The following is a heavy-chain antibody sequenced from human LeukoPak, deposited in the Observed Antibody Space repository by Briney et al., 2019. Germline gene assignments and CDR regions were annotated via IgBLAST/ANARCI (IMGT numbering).Heavy chain of an antibody. CDR2: IKDSGRT. CDR3: ARHLGTPGTRGFDY. V-gene: IGHV4-4*02. D-gene: IGHD1-1*01. J-gene: IGHJ4*02. CDR1: GGSISTNW. Sequence: SETLSLTCAVSGGSISTNWWSWVRQPPGKGLEWIGEIKDSGRTNYNTSLTGRVTISIDTSKSQFSLKLTSVTAADTAVYYCARHLGTPGTRGFDYWGQETLVTVSS.